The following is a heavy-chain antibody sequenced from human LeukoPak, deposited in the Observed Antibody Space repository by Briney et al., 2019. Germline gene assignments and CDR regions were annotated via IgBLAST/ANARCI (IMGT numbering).Heavy chain of an antibody. CDR3: ARESITMAIPDY. V-gene: IGHV4-31*03. D-gene: IGHD3-10*01. CDR2: IYYSGST. J-gene: IGHJ4*02. Sequence: SQTLSLTCTVSGGSISSGGYYCSWIRQHPGKGLEWIGYIYYSGSTYYNPSLKSRVTISVDTSKNQFSLKLSSVTAADTAVYYCARESITMAIPDYWGQGTLVTVSS. CDR1: GGSISSGGYY.